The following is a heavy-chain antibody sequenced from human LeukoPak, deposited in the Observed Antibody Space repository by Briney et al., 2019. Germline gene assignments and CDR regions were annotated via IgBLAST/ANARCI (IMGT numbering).Heavy chain of an antibody. CDR3: ARMTYDPHGVDV. CDR1: GASINSDY. CDR2: IDNSWST. V-gene: IGHV4-59*01. J-gene: IGHJ6*04. D-gene: IGHD5-12*01. Sequence: SETLSLTCTVSGASINSDYWSWIRQPPGKGLGLIGYIDNSWSTHYNPSLKSRVTISVDNPKYQFSLKLSSVTAADTAVYYCARMTYDPHGVDVWGKGTTVTVSS.